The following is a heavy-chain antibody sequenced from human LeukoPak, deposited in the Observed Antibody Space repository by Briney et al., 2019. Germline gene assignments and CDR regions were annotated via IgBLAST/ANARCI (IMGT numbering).Heavy chain of an antibody. J-gene: IGHJ6*02. Sequence: PSETLSLTCTVSGGSISSYYWSWVRQPAGKGLEWIGRMHSSGSTDYNPSLKSRVTMSADTSKNQFSLILSSVTAADTAIYYCARGTYGMDVRGQGTTVTVSS. CDR3: ARGTYGMDV. CDR1: GGSISSYY. CDR2: MHSSGST. V-gene: IGHV4-4*07.